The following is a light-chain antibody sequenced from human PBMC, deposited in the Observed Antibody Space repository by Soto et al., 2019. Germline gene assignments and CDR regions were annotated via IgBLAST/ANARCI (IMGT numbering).Light chain of an antibody. V-gene: IGKV4-1*01. CDR3: QHYYSSPLT. J-gene: IGKJ4*01. CDR1: QSVSSNY. Sequence: EIVLTQSPGTLSLSPGERATLSCRASQSVSSNYLAWYQQKPGQPPKVVIYWASTRGSGVPDRFSGSGSGTDFTLTISSLQAEDVAVYYCQHYYSSPLTFGGGTKVEIK. CDR2: WAS.